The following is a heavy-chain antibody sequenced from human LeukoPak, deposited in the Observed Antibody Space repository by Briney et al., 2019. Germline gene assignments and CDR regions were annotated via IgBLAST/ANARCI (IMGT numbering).Heavy chain of an antibody. CDR1: GFTFSSYW. CDR2: IKQDGSEM. Sequence: TGGSLRLSCAASGFTFSSYWMSWVRQAPGKGLHRVANIKQDGSEMYYVDSVKGRFTISRDNAKSSLYLHMNSLSAEDTAVYYCARLPYGDARYFDYWGQGTLVTVSS. CDR3: ARLPYGDARYFDY. D-gene: IGHD4-17*01. V-gene: IGHV3-7*01. J-gene: IGHJ4*02.